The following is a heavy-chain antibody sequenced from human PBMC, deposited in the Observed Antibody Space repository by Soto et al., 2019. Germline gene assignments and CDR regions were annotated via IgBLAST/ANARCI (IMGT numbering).Heavy chain of an antibody. CDR2: ISAYNGNT. CDR3: ARDSPPVDY. V-gene: IGHV1-18*01. CDR1: GYTFTSYG. Sequence: QVQLVQSGAEVKKPGASVKVSCKASGYTFTSYGISWVRQAPGQGLEWMGWISAYNGNTKNAQKLQGRVNKPTDTSTSTAYMELRSLRSDGASVYYCARDSPPVDYWGQGTLVTLSS. J-gene: IGHJ4*02.